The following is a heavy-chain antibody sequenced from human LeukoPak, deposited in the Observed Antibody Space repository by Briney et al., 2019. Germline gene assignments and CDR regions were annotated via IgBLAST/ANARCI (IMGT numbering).Heavy chain of an antibody. D-gene: IGHD3-22*01. J-gene: IGHJ4*02. CDR3: ASHYYGSSGYFDY. Sequence: GGSLRLSCAASGFTVSSNYMSWVRQAPGKGLEWVSVIYSGGSTYYADSVKGRFTISRDNSKNTLYLQMNSLRAEDTAVYYCASHYYGSSGYFDYWGQGTLVTVSS. CDR2: IYSGGST. CDR1: GFTVSSNY. V-gene: IGHV3-53*01.